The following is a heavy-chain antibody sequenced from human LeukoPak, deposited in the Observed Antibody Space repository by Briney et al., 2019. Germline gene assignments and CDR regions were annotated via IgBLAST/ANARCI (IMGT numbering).Heavy chain of an antibody. J-gene: IGHJ4*02. CDR3: ARVSYEYYDSSGYYYGY. V-gene: IGHV1-18*01. CDR2: ISAYNGNT. D-gene: IGHD3-22*01. Sequence: GASVTVSCKASGYTFTSYGISWVRQAPGQGLEWMGWISAYNGNTNYAQKLQGRVTITTDTSTSTAYMELRSLRSDGTAVYYCARVSYEYYDSSGYYYGYWGQGTLVTVSS. CDR1: GYTFTSYG.